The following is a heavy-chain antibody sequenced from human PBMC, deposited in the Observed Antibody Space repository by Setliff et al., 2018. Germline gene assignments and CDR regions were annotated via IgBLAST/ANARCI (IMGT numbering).Heavy chain of an antibody. Sequence: SETLSLTCTVSDGSLSTYYWSWIRQPPGKGLEFIGYVYYSGTANYSPSLRSRLTISVDTSKNQFSLKLRSVTAADTAVYYYARGGTFRYFDFWGQGAPVTVSS. CDR3: ARGGTFRYFDF. D-gene: IGHD6-25*01. J-gene: IGHJ4*02. V-gene: IGHV4-59*01. CDR1: DGSLSTYY. CDR2: VYYSGTA.